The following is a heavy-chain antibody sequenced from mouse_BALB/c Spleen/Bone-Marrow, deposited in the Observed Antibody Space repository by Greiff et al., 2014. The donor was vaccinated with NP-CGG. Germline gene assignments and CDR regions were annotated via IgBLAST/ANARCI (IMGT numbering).Heavy chain of an antibody. CDR1: GFAFSSYD. Sequence: VQLKESGGGLVKPGGSLKLSCAASGFAFSSYDMSWVRQTPEKRLEWVACISSGGGSTYYPDTVKGRFTISRDNAKNTLYLQMSSLKSEDTAMYYCARHGGNYVYYAMDYWGQGTSVTVSS. CDR2: ISSGGGST. J-gene: IGHJ4*01. CDR3: ARHGGNYVYYAMDY. D-gene: IGHD2-1*01. V-gene: IGHV5-12-1*01.